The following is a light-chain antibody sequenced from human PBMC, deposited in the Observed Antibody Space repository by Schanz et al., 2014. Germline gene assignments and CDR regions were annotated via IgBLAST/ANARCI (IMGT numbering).Light chain of an antibody. Sequence: EIVLTQSPGTLSLSPGERATLSCRASQSVSSSYLAWYQQKPGQAPRLLIYDASDRATGIPFRFSGSGSGTDFTLTISSLEPEDFAVYYCQQRTNWLTFGGGTKVEIK. CDR2: DAS. V-gene: IGKV3D-20*02. J-gene: IGKJ4*01. CDR3: QQRTNWLT. CDR1: QSVSSSY.